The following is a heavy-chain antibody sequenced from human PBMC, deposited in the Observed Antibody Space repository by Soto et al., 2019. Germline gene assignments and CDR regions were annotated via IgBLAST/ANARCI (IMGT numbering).Heavy chain of an antibody. CDR1: GYIFVNYG. J-gene: IGHJ6*02. Sequence: QVQLVQSGDEVKKPGASVKVSCKASGYIFVNYGIAWVRQAPRQGLEGMGWISPYTGNTHSASKVQGRLTMTTDTSTSTAYMDLGSLTYDDTAVYYCVMVDNYVTPTPQDVWGQGTTVTVSS. D-gene: IGHD3-16*01. CDR2: ISPYTGNT. V-gene: IGHV1-18*01. CDR3: VMVDNYVTPTPQDV.